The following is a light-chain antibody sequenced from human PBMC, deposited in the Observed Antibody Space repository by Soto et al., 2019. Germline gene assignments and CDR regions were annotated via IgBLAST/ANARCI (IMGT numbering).Light chain of an antibody. CDR2: SAS. CDR1: QSIGNNY. V-gene: IGKV3-20*01. Sequence: EIVLTQSPDTLSLSPGERATLSCRASQSIGNNYLAWYQQKPGQAPRLLIHSASTRATGIPDRFSGSGSGTDFTLTISRLEPDDFAVYYCHQHAESPLTFGGGTRAEI. CDR3: HQHAESPLT. J-gene: IGKJ4*01.